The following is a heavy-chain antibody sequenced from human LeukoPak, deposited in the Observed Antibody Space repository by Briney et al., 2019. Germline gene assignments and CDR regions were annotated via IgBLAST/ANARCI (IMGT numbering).Heavy chain of an antibody. J-gene: IGHJ4*02. Sequence: PGGSLRLSCAASGFTFSNYAMHWVREAPGKGLEWVAHMSYDGSNKFYADSVKGRFTISRDNSKSTLYLQMNSLKAEDTAVYYCARGGVTTMTLRDLWLDYWGQGTLVTVSS. D-gene: IGHD4-17*01. V-gene: IGHV3-30-3*01. CDR2: MSYDGSNK. CDR1: GFTFSNYA. CDR3: ARGGVTTMTLRDLWLDY.